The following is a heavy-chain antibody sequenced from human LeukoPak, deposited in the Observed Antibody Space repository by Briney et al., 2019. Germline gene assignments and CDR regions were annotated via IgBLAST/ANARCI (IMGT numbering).Heavy chain of an antibody. V-gene: IGHV3-21*01. Sequence: GGSLRLSCAASGFTFSSYSMNWVRQAPGKGLEWVSSISSSSSYIYYADSVKGRFTISRDNAKNSLYLQMNSLRAEDTAVYYCAREGEDRYCSGGSCYYFDYWGQGTLVTVSS. CDR2: ISSSSSYI. CDR1: GFTFSSYS. CDR3: AREGEDRYCSGGSCYYFDY. D-gene: IGHD2-15*01. J-gene: IGHJ4*02.